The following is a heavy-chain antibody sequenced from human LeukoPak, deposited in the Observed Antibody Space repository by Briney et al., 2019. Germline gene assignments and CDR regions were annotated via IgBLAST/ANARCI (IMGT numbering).Heavy chain of an antibody. CDR2: IIPILGIA. CDR1: GGTFSSYA. V-gene: IGHV1-69*04. CDR3: ARGVETDHFDY. J-gene: IGHJ4*02. Sequence: SVKVSCKASGGTFSSYAISWVRQAPGQGLEWMGRIIPILGIANYAQKFQGRVTITADKSTSTAYMELSSLRSEDTAVYYCARGVETDHFDYWGQGTLVTVSS. D-gene: IGHD5-24*01.